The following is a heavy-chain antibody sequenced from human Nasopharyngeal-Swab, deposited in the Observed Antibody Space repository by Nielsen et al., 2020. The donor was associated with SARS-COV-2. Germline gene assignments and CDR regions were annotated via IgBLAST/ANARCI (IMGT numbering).Heavy chain of an antibody. Sequence: ASVKVSCKASGYTFTGYYIHWVRQAPGQGLEWMGRINPYSGGTKYAQKFQGRVIMTRDTSISTAYMELSRLRSDDTAVYYCARDYCGGDCFPDSWGQGTLVTVSS. CDR3: ARDYCGGDCFPDS. D-gene: IGHD2-21*02. J-gene: IGHJ4*02. V-gene: IGHV1-2*06. CDR2: INPYSGGT. CDR1: GYTFTGYY.